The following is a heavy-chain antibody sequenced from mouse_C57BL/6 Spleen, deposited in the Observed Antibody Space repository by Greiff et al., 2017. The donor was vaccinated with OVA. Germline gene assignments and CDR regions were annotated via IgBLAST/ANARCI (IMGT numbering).Heavy chain of an antibody. CDR1: GFTFSDYY. CDR2: INYDGSST. Sequence: EVKLMESEGGLVQPGSSMKLSCTASGFTFSDYYMAWVRQVPEKGLEWVANINYDGSSTYYLNSLKSRFIFSRDNAKNILYLQMSSLKSEDTATYYCARDPDHFYGDFDVWGTGTTVTVSS. J-gene: IGHJ1*03. CDR3: ARDPDHFYGDFDV. V-gene: IGHV5-16*01.